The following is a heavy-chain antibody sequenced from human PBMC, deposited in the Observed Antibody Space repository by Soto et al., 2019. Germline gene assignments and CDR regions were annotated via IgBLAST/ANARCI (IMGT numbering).Heavy chain of an antibody. CDR3: AKGDCSSTSCGMDV. D-gene: IGHD2-2*01. J-gene: IGHJ6*04. CDR1: GFTVISNY. V-gene: IGHV3-53*01. Sequence: PGGSLRLSCAASGFTVISNYMSWVLQAPGKGLEWVSVIYSGGSTYYADSVKGRFTISRDNSKNTLYLQMNSLRAEDTAVYYCAKGDCSSTSCGMDVWGKGTTVTVSS. CDR2: IYSGGST.